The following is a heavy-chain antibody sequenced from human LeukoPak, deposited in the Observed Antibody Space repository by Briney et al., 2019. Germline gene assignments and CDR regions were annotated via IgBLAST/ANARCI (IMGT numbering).Heavy chain of an antibody. CDR3: ARVVVGATKGDFDY. CDR2: INHSGST. D-gene: IGHD1-26*01. CDR1: GGSFSGYY. Sequence: SETLSLTCAVDGGSFSGYYWSCIRQPPRKGMEWIGEINHSGSTDYNPSLKSRVTISVDTSKNQFSLKLSSVTAADTAVYYCARVVVGATKGDFDYWGQGTLVTVSS. J-gene: IGHJ4*02. V-gene: IGHV4-34*01.